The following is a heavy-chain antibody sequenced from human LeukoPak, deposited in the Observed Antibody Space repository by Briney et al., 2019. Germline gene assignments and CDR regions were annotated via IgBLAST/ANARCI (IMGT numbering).Heavy chain of an antibody. CDR1: GYTFTGYY. CDR3: ARTYYYDSSGYYYGDY. CDR2: INPNSGGT. Sequence: ASVKVSCKASGYTFTGYYMHWVRQAPGQGVEWMGWINPNSGGTNYAQKFQGRVTMTRDTSISTAYMELSRLRSDDTAVYYCARTYYYDSSGYYYGDYWGQGTLVTVSS. V-gene: IGHV1-2*02. D-gene: IGHD3-22*01. J-gene: IGHJ4*02.